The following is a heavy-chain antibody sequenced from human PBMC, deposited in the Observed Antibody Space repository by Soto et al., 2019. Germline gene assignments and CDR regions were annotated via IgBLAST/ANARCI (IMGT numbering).Heavy chain of an antibody. Sequence: PSETLSLTCTVSGGSISSYYWGWIRQPPGKGLEWIGYIHHSGSTNYNPSLTSRVTISIDTSKNQFSLNLRSLTAADTAVYYCARDFYDRSGYYYDWGQGILVTVSS. CDR1: GGSISSYY. CDR3: ARDFYDRSGYYYD. D-gene: IGHD3-22*01. J-gene: IGHJ4*02. V-gene: IGHV4-59*01. CDR2: IHHSGST.